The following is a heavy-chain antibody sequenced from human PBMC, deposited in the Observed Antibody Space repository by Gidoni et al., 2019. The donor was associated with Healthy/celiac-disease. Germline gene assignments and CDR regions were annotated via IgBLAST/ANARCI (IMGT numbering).Heavy chain of an antibody. CDR2: IIPIYGTA. CDR1: GGTFSSYA. V-gene: IGHV1-69*01. J-gene: IGHJ6*02. D-gene: IGHD5-12*01. Sequence: QAQLVQSGAEVKKPGSSVKVSCKASGGTFSSYAPSQVRLAPGQGLEWMGGIIPIYGTANYAQKFQGRVTITADESTSTAYMELSSLRSEDTAVYYCARSVSPATIYSGYETTYYYYYGMDVWGQGTTVTVSS. CDR3: ARSVSPATIYSGYETTYYYYYGMDV.